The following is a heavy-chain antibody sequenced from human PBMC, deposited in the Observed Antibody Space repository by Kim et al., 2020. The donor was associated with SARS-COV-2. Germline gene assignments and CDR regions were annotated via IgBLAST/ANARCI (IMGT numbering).Heavy chain of an antibody. Sequence: STSSSPSLKSRLTISIDTSKNRLSLKLTSVTAADTAVYYCARGVITTGFDYWGQGTLVTVSS. J-gene: IGHJ4*02. D-gene: IGHD3-22*01. V-gene: IGHV4-34*01. CDR3: ARGVITTGFDY. CDR2: ST.